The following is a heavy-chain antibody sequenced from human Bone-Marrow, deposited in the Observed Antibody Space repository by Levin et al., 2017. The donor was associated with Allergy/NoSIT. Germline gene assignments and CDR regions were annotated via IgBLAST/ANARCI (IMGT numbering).Heavy chain of an antibody. J-gene: IGHJ2*01. CDR2: ISYDGRNK. CDR3: AKEGRDGYNINWYFDL. D-gene: IGHD5-24*01. CDR1: GFTFSSYG. Sequence: PGESLKISCAASGFTFSSYGTHWVRQAPGKGLEWVAVISYDGRNKYYADSVKGRFTISRDNSKNTVYLQMDSLRAEDTAVYYCAKEGRDGYNINWYFDLWGRGTLVTVSS. V-gene: IGHV3-30*18.